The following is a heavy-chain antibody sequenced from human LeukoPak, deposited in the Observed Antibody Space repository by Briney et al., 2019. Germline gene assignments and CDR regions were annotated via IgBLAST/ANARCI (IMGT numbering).Heavy chain of an antibody. J-gene: IGHJ3*02. CDR1: GFTFSSYS. V-gene: IGHV3-21*01. Sequence: KPGGSLRLSCAASGFTFSSYSMNWVRQAPGKGLEWVPSISSSSSYIYYADSVKGRFTISRDNAKNSLYLQMNSLRAEDTAVYYCARVVVAATVLLDAFDIWGQGTMVTVSS. CDR2: ISSSSSYI. D-gene: IGHD2-15*01. CDR3: ARVVVAATVLLDAFDI.